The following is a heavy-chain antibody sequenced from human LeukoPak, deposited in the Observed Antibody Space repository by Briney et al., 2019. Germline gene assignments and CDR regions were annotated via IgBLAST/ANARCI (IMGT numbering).Heavy chain of an antibody. J-gene: IGHJ4*02. CDR2: INPNNGGT. Sequence: GASVKVSCKASGYTFTSYDINWVRQATGQGLEWMGWINPNNGGTNYAQKFQGRVSMTSDTSITTAYMELSSLRSDDTAVYYCARIYRGPDFWGQGTLVTVSS. CDR3: ARIYRGPDF. V-gene: IGHV1-2*02. CDR1: GYTFTSYD. D-gene: IGHD3-16*02.